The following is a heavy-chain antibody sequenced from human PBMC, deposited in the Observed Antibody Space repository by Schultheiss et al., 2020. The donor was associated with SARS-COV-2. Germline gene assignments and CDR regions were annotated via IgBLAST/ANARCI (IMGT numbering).Heavy chain of an antibody. CDR2: ISGSGRST. V-gene: IGHV3-23*01. CDR1: GFTFSSYA. Sequence: GGSLRLSCAASGFTFSSYAMSWVRQAPGRGLEWASSISGSGRSTYYADSTKGRFTISRDNAENSLYLQMNSLRDDDTAMYYCARVDERYRYGYNNYYYLDVWGKGTMVTVSS. J-gene: IGHJ6*03. D-gene: IGHD5-18*01. CDR3: ARVDERYRYGYNNYYYLDV.